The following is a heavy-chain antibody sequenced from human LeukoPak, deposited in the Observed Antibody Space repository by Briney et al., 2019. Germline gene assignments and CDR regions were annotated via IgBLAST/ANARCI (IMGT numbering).Heavy chain of an antibody. CDR2: INHSGST. CDR1: GGSFSGYY. CDR3: ARGGRWFDP. V-gene: IGHV4-34*01. J-gene: IGHJ5*02. Sequence: NSSETLSLTCAVYGGSFSGYYWSWIRQPPGKGLEWIGEINHSGSTNYNPSLKSRVTISVDTSKNQFSLKLSSVTAADTAVYYCARGGRWFDPWGQGTLVTVSS.